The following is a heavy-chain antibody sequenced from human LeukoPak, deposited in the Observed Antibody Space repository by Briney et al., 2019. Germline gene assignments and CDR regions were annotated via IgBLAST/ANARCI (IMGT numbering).Heavy chain of an antibody. V-gene: IGHV3-30*04. Sequence: PGGSLRLSCAASGFTFSSYAMHWVRQAPGKGLEWVAVISYDGSNEYYADSVKGRFTISRDNSKNTLYLQMNSLRAEDTAVYYCARDRSGYYDPLPDYWGQGTLVTVSS. CDR3: ARDRSGYYDPLPDY. D-gene: IGHD3-3*01. CDR1: GFTFSSYA. CDR2: ISYDGSNE. J-gene: IGHJ4*02.